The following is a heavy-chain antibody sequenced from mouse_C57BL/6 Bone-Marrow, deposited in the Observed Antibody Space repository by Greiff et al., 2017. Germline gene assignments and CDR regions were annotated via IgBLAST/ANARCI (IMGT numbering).Heavy chain of an antibody. CDR1: GFNIKDDY. Sequence: VQLQQSGAELVRPGASVKLSCTASGFNIKDDYMPWVKQRPEQGLEWIGWIDPENGDTEYASKFQGKATITADTSSNTAYLQLSSLTSEDTAVYYCTTGDYGSPWYFDVWGTGTTVTVSS. V-gene: IGHV14-4*01. CDR2: IDPENGDT. D-gene: IGHD1-1*01. J-gene: IGHJ1*03. CDR3: TTGDYGSPWYFDV.